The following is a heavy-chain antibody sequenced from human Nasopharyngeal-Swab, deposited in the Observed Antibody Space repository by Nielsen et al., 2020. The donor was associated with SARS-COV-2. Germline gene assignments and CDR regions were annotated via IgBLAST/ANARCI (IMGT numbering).Heavy chain of an antibody. V-gene: IGHV4-34*01. Sequence: SETLSLTCAVYGGSFSGYYWSWIRQPPGKGLEWIGEINHSGSTNYNPSLKSRVTISVDTSKNQFSLKLSSVTAADTALYYCARGPVVAYCGGDGYSEVILPGFDYWGQGTLVTVSS. D-gene: IGHD2-21*02. CDR1: GGSFSGYY. J-gene: IGHJ4*02. CDR3: ARGPVVAYCGGDGYSEVILPGFDY. CDR2: INHSGST.